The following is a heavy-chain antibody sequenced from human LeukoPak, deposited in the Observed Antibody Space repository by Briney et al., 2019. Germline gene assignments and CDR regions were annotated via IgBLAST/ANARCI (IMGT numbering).Heavy chain of an antibody. D-gene: IGHD3-3*01. J-gene: IGHJ3*02. CDR1: GFTFSSYA. V-gene: IGHV3-23*01. Sequence: PGGSLRLSCAASGFTFSSYAMSWVRQAPGKGLEWVSAISGSGGSTYYADSVKGRFTISRDNSKNTLYLQMNSLRAEDTAVYYCAKDFWSGYYLFDAFDIWGQGTMVTVSS. CDR3: AKDFWSGYYLFDAFDI. CDR2: ISGSGGST.